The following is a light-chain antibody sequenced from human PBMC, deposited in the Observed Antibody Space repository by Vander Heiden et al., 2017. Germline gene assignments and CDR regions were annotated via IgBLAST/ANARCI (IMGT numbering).Light chain of an antibody. CDR2: TND. V-gene: IGLV1-44*01. CDR3: EAWDDSLNGPV. J-gene: IGLJ3*02. CDR1: SSNIGENT. Sequence: QSMLTLPPSASGTPGQRVTIPCSGSSSNIGENTVNWYQQHPGTAPKLVINTNDHRPSGIPDRFSGSKAGTSAALAISGRQPEDEADYYCEAWDDSLNGPVFGGGTKLTVL.